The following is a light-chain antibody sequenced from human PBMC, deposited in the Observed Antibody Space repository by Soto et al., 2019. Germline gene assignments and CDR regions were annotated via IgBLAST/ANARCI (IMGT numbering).Light chain of an antibody. V-gene: IGKV3-15*01. CDR2: GAS. J-gene: IGKJ1*01. CDR1: QSVSSI. CDR3: QQYNNWPRT. Sequence: EIVMTQSPATLSVSPGERATLSCRASQSVSSIVAWYQQKPRQAPRLLIYGASTRATGIPARFSGSGSGTEFTLTISSLQSEDFAVYYCQQYNNWPRTFGQGTKVDIK.